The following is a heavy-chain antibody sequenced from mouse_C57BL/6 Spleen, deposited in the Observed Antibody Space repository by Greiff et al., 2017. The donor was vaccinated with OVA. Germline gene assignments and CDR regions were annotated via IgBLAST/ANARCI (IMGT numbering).Heavy chain of an antibody. D-gene: IGHD1-1*01. CDR3: ARSTTVVPFDV. CDR1: GYAFSSSW. Sequence: QVQLQQSGPELVKPGASVKISCKASGYAFSSSWMNWVKQRPGKGLEWIGRIYPGDGDTNYNGKFKGKATLTADKSSSTAYMQLSSLTSEDAAVYVCARSTTVVPFDVWGTGTTVTVSS. J-gene: IGHJ1*03. V-gene: IGHV1-82*01. CDR2: IYPGDGDT.